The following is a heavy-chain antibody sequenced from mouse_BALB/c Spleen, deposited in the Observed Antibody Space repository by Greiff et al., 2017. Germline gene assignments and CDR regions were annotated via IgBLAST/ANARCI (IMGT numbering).Heavy chain of an antibody. CDR1: GFAFSSYD. CDR3: ARRGGYYEGFAY. D-gene: IGHD2-3*01. J-gene: IGHJ3*01. CDR2: ISSGGGST. Sequence: EVKVVESGGGLVKPGGSLKLSCAASGFAFSSYDMSWVRQTPEKRLEWVAYISSGGGSTYYPDTVKGRFTISRDNAKNTLYLQMSSLKSEDTAMYYCARRGGYYEGFAYWGQGTLVTVSA. V-gene: IGHV5-12-1*01.